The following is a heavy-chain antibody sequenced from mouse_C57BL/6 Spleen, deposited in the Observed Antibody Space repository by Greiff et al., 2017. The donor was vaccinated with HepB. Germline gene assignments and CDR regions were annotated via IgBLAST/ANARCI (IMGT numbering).Heavy chain of an antibody. CDR3: ARLMNSNLYYYAMDY. CDR1: GYAFSSSW. Sequence: VQLQQSGPELVKPGASVKISCKASGYAFSSSWMNWVKQRPGKGLEWIGRIYPGDGDTNYNGKFKGKATLTADKSSSTAYMQLSSLTSEDSAVYFCARLMNSNLYYYAMDYWGQGTSVTVSS. CDR2: IYPGDGDT. J-gene: IGHJ4*01. V-gene: IGHV1-82*01. D-gene: IGHD2-5*01.